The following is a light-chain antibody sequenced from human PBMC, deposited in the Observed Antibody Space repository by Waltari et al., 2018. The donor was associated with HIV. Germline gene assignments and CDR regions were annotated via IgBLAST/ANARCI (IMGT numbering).Light chain of an antibody. CDR1: QDITNH. V-gene: IGKV1-17*01. CDR2: AAS. CDR3: RQLSLYPRT. J-gene: IGKJ1*01. Sequence: DIQMTQSPSSLSASVGDRITITCRASQDITNHLGWYQQTPGKAPKRLLYAASILQDGVPSRFSGTGSGTEFTLTISSLQPEDFATYYCRQLSLYPRTFGQGTRVDI.